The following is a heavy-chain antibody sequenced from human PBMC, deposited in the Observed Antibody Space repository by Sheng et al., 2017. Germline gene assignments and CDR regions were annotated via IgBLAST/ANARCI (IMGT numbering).Heavy chain of an antibody. Sequence: EVQLVESGGILVQPGGSLRLSYVASEFSFSTSAMSWVRQTPGKGLEWVSTITGSGATTYYADSVKGRFTISRDNSKNTLFLQMNSLRADDTAVYYCATEGQLRSLGYWGQGTLVTVSS. J-gene: IGHJ4*02. D-gene: IGHD1-26*01. CDR2: ITGSGATT. V-gene: IGHV3-23*04. CDR1: EFSFSTSA. CDR3: ATEGQLRSLGY.